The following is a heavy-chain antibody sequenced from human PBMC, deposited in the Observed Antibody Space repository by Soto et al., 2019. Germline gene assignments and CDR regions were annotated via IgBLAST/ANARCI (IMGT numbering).Heavy chain of an antibody. J-gene: IGHJ6*02. CDR2: ISSSSSYI. CDR1: GFTFSSYS. D-gene: IGHD1-26*01. V-gene: IGHV3-21*01. Sequence: EVQLVESGGGLVKPGGSLRLSCAASGFTFSSYSMNWVRQAPGKGLEWVSSISSSSSYIYYADSVKGRFTISRDNAKNSRYLQMNSLRAEDTAVYYCARDRWELPLYYYGMDVWGQGTTVTVSS. CDR3: ARDRWELPLYYYGMDV.